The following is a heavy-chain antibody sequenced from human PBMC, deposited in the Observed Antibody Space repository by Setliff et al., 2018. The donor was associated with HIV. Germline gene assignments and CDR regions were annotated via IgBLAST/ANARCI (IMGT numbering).Heavy chain of an antibody. D-gene: IGHD3-3*01. CDR3: ARDRFTLTSSIFGF. Sequence: GASVMVSCKTSGYTFSNYPIHWLRQAPGQWPEWMGWVNTGKGDTKYSQRFQDRLTITTDSSASSVYMELSSLSSDDTAIYYCARDRFTLTSSIFGFWGHGTLVTVSS. V-gene: IGHV1-3*04. CDR1: GYTFSNYP. J-gene: IGHJ4*01. CDR2: VNTGKGDT.